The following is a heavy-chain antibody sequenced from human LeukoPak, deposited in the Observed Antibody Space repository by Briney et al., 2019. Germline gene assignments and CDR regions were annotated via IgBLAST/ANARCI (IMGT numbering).Heavy chain of an antibody. D-gene: IGHD6-19*01. CDR3: ARDRIAVAGTFDY. V-gene: IGHV4-38-2*02. J-gene: IGHJ4*02. Sequence: TSETLSLTCTVSGGSISSGYYWGWIRQPPGKGLEWIGSIYHSGSTFYNPSLKSRVTISVDTSKNQFSLNLSSVTAADTAVYYCARDRIAVAGTFDYWGQGTLVTVSS. CDR1: GGSISSGYY. CDR2: IYHSGST.